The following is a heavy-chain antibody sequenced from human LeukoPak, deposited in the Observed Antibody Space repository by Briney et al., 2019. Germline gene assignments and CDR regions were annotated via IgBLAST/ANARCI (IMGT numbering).Heavy chain of an antibody. Sequence: SETLSLTCTVSGGSISSGSYYWSWIRQPAGKGLEWIGRIYTSGSTNYNPSLKSRVTISVDTSKNQFSLKLSSVTAANTAVYYCARGSPHIVVVNDAFDIWGQGTMVTVSS. V-gene: IGHV4-61*02. CDR1: GGSISSGSYY. CDR3: ARGSPHIVVVNDAFDI. CDR2: IYTSGST. J-gene: IGHJ3*02. D-gene: IGHD2-21*01.